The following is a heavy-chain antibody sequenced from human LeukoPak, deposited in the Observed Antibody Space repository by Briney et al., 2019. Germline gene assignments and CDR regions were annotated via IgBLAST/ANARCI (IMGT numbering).Heavy chain of an antibody. J-gene: IGHJ5*02. D-gene: IGHD6-19*01. V-gene: IGHV4-59*01. CDR2: MYNRGST. CDR3: ARAGKAVTGTRAS. Sequence: PSETLSLTCTVSGDSISSYYWSWIRQSPGKELEWIGYMYNRGSTIYNPSLKSRVTISTDTSKNQFSLRLTSVTAANTAVYYCARAGKAVTGTRASWSQGTLITVSS. CDR1: GDSISSYY.